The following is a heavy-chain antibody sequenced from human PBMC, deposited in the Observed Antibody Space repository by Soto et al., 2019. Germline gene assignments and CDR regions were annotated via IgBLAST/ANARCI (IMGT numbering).Heavy chain of an antibody. J-gene: IGHJ4*02. Sequence: QITLNESGPTQVKPRQTLTLTCTFSGFSLTTSGVGVGWIRQSPGKAPEWLALSSWDDDKRYSPSLKSRLTISKDTSKIQVVLTRADLDPAYPATSFWAHSVLRTLVGLVTMIAIYFDFWGQGTPVAVAS. D-gene: IGHD3-3*01. CDR1: GFSLTTSGVG. V-gene: IGHV2-5*02. CDR3: AHSVLRTLVGLVTMIAIYFDF. CDR2: SSWDDDK.